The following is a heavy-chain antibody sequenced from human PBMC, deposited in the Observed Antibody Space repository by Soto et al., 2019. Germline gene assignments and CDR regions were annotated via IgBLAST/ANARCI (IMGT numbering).Heavy chain of an antibody. CDR2: IRGSGGPT. J-gene: IGHJ4*02. V-gene: IGHV3-23*01. Sequence: GGSLRLSCAASGFIFSNYAMSWVRQAPGKGLEWVSLIRGSGGPTNYADSVKGRFTVSRDNSKNILLLQMNSLRAEDTAVYYCVKDFRVGYDWTHDWGQGTLVTVSS. CDR3: VKDFRVGYDWTHD. CDR1: GFIFSNYA. D-gene: IGHD5-12*01.